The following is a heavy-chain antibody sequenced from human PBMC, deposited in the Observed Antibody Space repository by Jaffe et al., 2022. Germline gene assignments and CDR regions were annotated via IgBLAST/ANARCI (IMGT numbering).Heavy chain of an antibody. CDR2: ISSSSSYI. CDR1: GFTFSSYS. V-gene: IGHV3-21*01. J-gene: IGHJ3*02. D-gene: IGHD6-6*01. CDR3: AREEYSSSDDYSDAFDI. Sequence: EVQLVESGGGLVKPGGSLRLSCAASGFTFSSYSMNWVRQAPGKGLEWVSSISSSSSYIYYADSVKGRFTISRDNAKNSLYLQMNSLRAEDTAVYYCAREEYSSSDDYSDAFDIWGQGTMVTVSS.